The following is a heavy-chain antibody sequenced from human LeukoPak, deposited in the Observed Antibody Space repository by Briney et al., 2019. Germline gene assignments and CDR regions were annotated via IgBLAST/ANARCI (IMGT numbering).Heavy chain of an antibody. CDR2: IIPIFGKA. CDR1: GGTFSSYS. Sequence: SVTVSCKASGGTFSSYSISWVRQAPGHGLEWMGWIIPIFGKANYAQKFQGRGTMSRDTSISTAYMELSRLRSDDTAVYYCARAFGYCSSTRCFDAFDIWGQGTMVTVSS. CDR3: ARAFGYCSSTRCFDAFDI. V-gene: IGHV1-69*05. J-gene: IGHJ3*02. D-gene: IGHD2-2*01.